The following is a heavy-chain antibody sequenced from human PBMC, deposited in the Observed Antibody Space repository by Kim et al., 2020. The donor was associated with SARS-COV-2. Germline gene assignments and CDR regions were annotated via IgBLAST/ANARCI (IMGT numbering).Heavy chain of an antibody. CDR2: IYYSGST. V-gene: IGHV4-39*07. Sequence: SETLSLTCTVSGGSISSSSYYWGWIRQPPGKGLEWIGSIYYSGSTYYNPSLKSRVTISVDTSKNQFSLKLSSVTAADTAVYYCARRYSSSWYGGGAPDGYWGQGTLVTVSS. D-gene: IGHD6-13*01. J-gene: IGHJ4*02. CDR3: ARRYSSSWYGGGAPDGY. CDR1: GGSISSSSYY.